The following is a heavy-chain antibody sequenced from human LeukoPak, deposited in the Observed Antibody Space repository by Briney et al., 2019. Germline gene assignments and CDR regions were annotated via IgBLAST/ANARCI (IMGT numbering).Heavy chain of an antibody. V-gene: IGHV3-66*01. Sequence: PGGSLRLSCAASGFTVSSNYMSWVRQAPGEGLEWVSIIYSGGTTYFADSVKGRFTISRDNSNNTLYLQMNSLRAEDTAVYYCAREVLDTAMALGYWGQGTLVTVSS. J-gene: IGHJ4*02. D-gene: IGHD5-18*01. CDR1: GFTVSSNY. CDR2: IYSGGTT. CDR3: AREVLDTAMALGY.